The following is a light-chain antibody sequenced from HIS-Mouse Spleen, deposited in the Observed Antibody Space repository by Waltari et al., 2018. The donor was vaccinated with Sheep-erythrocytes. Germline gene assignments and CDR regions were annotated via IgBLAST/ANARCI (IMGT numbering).Light chain of an antibody. V-gene: IGKV1-5*03. CDR2: KAS. CDR1: QSISSW. Sequence: DIQMTQSPSTLSASVGASVTITCRASQSISSWLAWYQQKPGKAPKLLIYKASSLESGVPSRFSGSGSGTEFTLTISSLQPDDFATYYCQQYNSSLTFGPGTKVDIK. CDR3: QQYNSSLT. J-gene: IGKJ3*01.